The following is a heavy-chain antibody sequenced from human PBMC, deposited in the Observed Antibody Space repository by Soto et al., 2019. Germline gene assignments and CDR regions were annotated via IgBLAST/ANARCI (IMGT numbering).Heavy chain of an antibody. Sequence: SETLSLTCAVYGGSFSGYYLSWIRQPPGKGLEWIWEISHSGSTNYNPSLKSRVTISLDTSKKQFSLKLSSVTAADTAVYYCARGTRVHGAAAGYYYYYGMDVWGQGTTVTVSS. CDR1: GGSFSGYY. CDR2: ISHSGST. J-gene: IGHJ6*02. V-gene: IGHV4-34*01. CDR3: ARGTRVHGAAAGYYYYYGMDV. D-gene: IGHD6-13*01.